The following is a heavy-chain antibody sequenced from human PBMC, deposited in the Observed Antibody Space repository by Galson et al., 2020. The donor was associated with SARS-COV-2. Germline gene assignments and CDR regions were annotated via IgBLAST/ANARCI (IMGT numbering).Heavy chain of an antibody. CDR2: FDPEDGET. D-gene: IGHD6-19*01. CDR1: GYTLTELS. Sequence: ASVKVSCKVSGYTLTELSMHWVRQAPGKGLEWMGGFDPEDGETIYAQKFQGRVTMTEDTSTDTAYMELSSLISEDTAVYYCATAPVVKASPVATTRNGMDVWGQGTTVTVSS. J-gene: IGHJ6*02. V-gene: IGHV1-24*01. CDR3: ATAPVVKASPVATTRNGMDV.